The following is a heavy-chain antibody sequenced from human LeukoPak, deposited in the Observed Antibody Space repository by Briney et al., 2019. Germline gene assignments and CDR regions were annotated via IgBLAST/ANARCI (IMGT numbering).Heavy chain of an antibody. CDR2: IRADAVTT. CDR1: GFIFSHHG. D-gene: IGHD3-16*01. Sequence: GGSLRLSCATSGFIFSHHGMNWVRQAPGKGLEWVSGIRADAVTTYYADSVKGRIIISRDNSKNTVYLQMNSLRAEDTAVYYCAKGDKMLTWRRTYNRFDPWGQGTLVTVSS. CDR3: AKGDKMLTWRRTYNRFDP. J-gene: IGHJ5*02. V-gene: IGHV3-23*01.